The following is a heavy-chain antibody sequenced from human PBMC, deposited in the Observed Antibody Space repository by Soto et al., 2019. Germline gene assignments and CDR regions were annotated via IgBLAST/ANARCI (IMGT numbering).Heavy chain of an antibody. V-gene: IGHV4-34*01. J-gene: IGHJ1*01. CDR3: ARGPLTYYDFWSGSMTAPAEYFQH. D-gene: IGHD3-3*01. CDR2: INHSGST. Sequence: QVQLQQWGAGLLKPSETPSLTCAVYGGSFSGYYWSWIRQPPGKGLEWIGEINHSGSTNYNPSLKSRVTISVDTSKNQFSLKLSSVTAADTAVYYCARGPLTYYDFWSGSMTAPAEYFQHWGQGTLVTVSS. CDR1: GGSFSGYY.